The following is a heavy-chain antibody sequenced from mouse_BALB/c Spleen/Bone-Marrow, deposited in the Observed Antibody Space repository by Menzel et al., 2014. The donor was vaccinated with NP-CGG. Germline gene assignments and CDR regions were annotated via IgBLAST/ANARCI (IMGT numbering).Heavy chain of an antibody. J-gene: IGHJ3*01. CDR2: IDPANVNT. CDR3: ATYYYGSSLLAY. V-gene: IGHV14-3*02. Sequence: VQLQQSGAELVKPGASVKLSCTASGFNIKNTHIHWVKQRPEQGLEWIGRIDPANVNTKYDPKFQGKATITADTSSNTAYLQPSSLTSEDTAVYYCATYYYGSSLLAYWGQGTLVTVSA. CDR1: GFNIKNTH. D-gene: IGHD1-1*01.